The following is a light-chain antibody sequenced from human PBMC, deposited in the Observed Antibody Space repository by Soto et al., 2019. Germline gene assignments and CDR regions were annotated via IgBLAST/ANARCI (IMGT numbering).Light chain of an antibody. Sequence: QSDLTQPASVSGSPGQSITISCTGTSSDVGGFNYVSLYQQHPGKAPKLLIYDVTYRPSGVSYGFSGSKSGNTASLTISGLQAEDEADYFFNSFASSSTYVFGTGTKLTAL. CDR1: SSDVGGFNY. CDR2: DVT. CDR3: NSFASSSTYV. J-gene: IGLJ1*01. V-gene: IGLV2-14*03.